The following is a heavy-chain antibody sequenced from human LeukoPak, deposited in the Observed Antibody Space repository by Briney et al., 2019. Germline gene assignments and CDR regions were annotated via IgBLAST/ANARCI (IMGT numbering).Heavy chain of an antibody. CDR3: AKGLLTKTHGICWDPFDS. J-gene: IGHJ4*02. D-gene: IGHD1-26*01. Sequence: GGSLRLSCAASGFTFSGYAMTWVRQAPGKGLEWVATISGTGSTTYYADSVKGRFTISRDNSQNTLYLQMNSLRAEDTAIYYCAKGLLTKTHGICWDPFDSWGQGTLVSVSS. CDR2: ISGTGSTT. CDR1: GFTFSGYA. V-gene: IGHV3-23*01.